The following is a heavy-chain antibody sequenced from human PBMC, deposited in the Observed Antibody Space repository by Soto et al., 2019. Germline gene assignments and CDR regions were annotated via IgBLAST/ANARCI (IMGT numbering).Heavy chain of an antibody. CDR2: INPNSGGT. CDR3: ARSRGGSSYGMEF. J-gene: IGHJ6*02. CDR1: AYTFSDYY. V-gene: IGHV1-2*02. Sequence: ASVKVSCKASAYTFSDYYSYWVRQAPGQGLEWMGWINPNSGGTNYAQKFQGRVTLTGDTSTSTAYMELTRLRSDDTAIYYCARSRGGSSYGMEFWGQGTTVTVSS. D-gene: IGHD3-10*01.